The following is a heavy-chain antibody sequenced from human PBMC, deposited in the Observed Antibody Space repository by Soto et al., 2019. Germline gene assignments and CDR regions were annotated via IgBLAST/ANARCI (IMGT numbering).Heavy chain of an antibody. V-gene: IGHV3-23*01. CDR2: VSATAGTT. CDR3: AKDRLAGGFDY. D-gene: IGHD3-16*01. CDR1: GFTFSNYA. Sequence: GGSLRLSCAASGFTFSNYAMSWVRQAPGKGLEWVSPVSATAGTTYYTDSVKGRFTISRDNSRNTVYLQMNSLRADDTAVYYCAKDRLAGGFDYWGQGTLVTVSS. J-gene: IGHJ4*02.